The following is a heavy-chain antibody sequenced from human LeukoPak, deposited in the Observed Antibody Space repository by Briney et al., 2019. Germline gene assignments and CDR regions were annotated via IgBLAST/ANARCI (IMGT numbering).Heavy chain of an antibody. CDR2: ISSSGSTI. CDR3: TRDRYGDYDY. D-gene: IGHD4-17*01. Sequence: GGSLRLSCAASGFTFSSYEMNWVRQAPGKGLEWVSYISSSGSTIYYADSVKGRFTISRDNAKNSLYLQMNSLRAEDTAVYYCTRDRYGDYDYWGQGTLVTVSS. CDR1: GFTFSSYE. V-gene: IGHV3-48*03. J-gene: IGHJ4*02.